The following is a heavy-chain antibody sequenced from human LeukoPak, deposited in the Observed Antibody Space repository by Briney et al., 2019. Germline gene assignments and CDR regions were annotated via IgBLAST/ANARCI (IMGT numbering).Heavy chain of an antibody. J-gene: IGHJ6*03. CDR2: IYYSGST. V-gene: IGHV4-39*07. CDR1: GGSISSSSYY. CDR3: ARDFGKTRDYDFWSGYLYYYYYMDV. D-gene: IGHD3-3*01. Sequence: SETLSLTCTVSGGSISSSSYYWGWIRQPPGKGLEWIGSIYYSGSTYYNPSLKSRVTISVDTSKNQFSLKLSSVTAADTAVYYYARDFGKTRDYDFWSGYLYYYYYMDVWGKGTTVTVSS.